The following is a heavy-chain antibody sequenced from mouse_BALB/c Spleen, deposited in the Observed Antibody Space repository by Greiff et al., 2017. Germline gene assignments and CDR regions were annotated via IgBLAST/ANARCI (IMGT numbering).Heavy chain of an antibody. CDR1: GYSITSDYA. CDR2: ISYSGST. V-gene: IGHV3-2*02. J-gene: IGHJ4*01. D-gene: IGHD2-4*01. CDR3: ARGLNYGYAMDY. Sequence: VQLQQSGPGLVKPSQSLSLTCTVTGYSITSDYAWNWIRQFPGNKLEWMGYISYSGSTSYNPSLKSRISITRDTSKNQFFLQLNSVTTEDTATYYCARGLNYGYAMDYWGQGTSVTVSS.